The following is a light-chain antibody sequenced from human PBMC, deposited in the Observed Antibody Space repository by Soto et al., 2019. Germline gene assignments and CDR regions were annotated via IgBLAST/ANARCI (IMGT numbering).Light chain of an antibody. V-gene: IGLV2-8*01. CDR2: EVS. CDR1: SSDVGGYNF. CDR3: SSYTTSNTPLYV. J-gene: IGLJ1*01. Sequence: QSVLAQPPSASGSPGQSVTISCTGTSSDVGGYNFVSWFQQHPGKAPKLMIYEVSNRPSGVPDRFSGSKSGNTASLTVSGLQAEDEADYYCSSYTTSNTPLYVFGTGTKLTVL.